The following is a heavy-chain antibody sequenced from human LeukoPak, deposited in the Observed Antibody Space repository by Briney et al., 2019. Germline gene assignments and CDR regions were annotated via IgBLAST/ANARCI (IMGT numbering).Heavy chain of an antibody. V-gene: IGHV1-2*02. Sequence: ASVKVSCKASGYTFTGYYMHWERQAPGQGLEWMGWINPNSGGTNYAQKFQGRVTMTRDTSISTAYMELSGLRSDDTAVYYCARACSSTSCSFDYWGQGTLVTVSS. CDR3: ARACSSTSCSFDY. CDR2: INPNSGGT. D-gene: IGHD2-2*01. CDR1: GYTFTGYY. J-gene: IGHJ4*02.